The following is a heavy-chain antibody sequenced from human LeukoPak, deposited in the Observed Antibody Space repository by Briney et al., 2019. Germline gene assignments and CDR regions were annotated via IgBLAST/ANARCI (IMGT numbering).Heavy chain of an antibody. D-gene: IGHD2-8*02. CDR3: AGTVVSPHYFDY. CDR2: ITATGGST. J-gene: IGHJ4*02. V-gene: IGHV3-23*01. CDR1: GFTFSIYA. Sequence: GGSLRLSCAASGFTFSIYAVNWVRQAPGKGLEWVSLITATGGSTYYADSVKGRFTISRDNSRNTLYLQMNSLRAEDTAVYYCAGTVVSPHYFDYWGQGALVTVSS.